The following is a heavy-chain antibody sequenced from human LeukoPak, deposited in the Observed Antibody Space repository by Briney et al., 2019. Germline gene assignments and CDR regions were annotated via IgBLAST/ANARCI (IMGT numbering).Heavy chain of an antibody. V-gene: IGHV4-34*01. CDR1: GGSFSGYY. Sequence: SETLSLTCAVYGGSFSGYYWSWIRQPPGKGLEWIGEINHSGSTNYNPSLKSRVTISVDTSKNQFSLKLSSVTAADTAVYYCARGSSWGSCDYWGQGTLVTVSS. CDR3: ARGSSWGSCDY. D-gene: IGHD3-16*01. CDR2: INHSGST. J-gene: IGHJ4*02.